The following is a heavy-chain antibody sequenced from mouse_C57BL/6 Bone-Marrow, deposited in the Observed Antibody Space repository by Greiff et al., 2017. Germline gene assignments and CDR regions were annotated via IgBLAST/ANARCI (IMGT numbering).Heavy chain of an antibody. CDR1: GYTFTSYG. CDR3: ARRETAQPYYFDY. V-gene: IGHV1-81*01. CDR2: IYPRSGTT. Sequence: QVQLQQSGAELARPGASVKLSCKASGYTFTSYGISWVKQRTGQGLEWIGEIYPRSGTTYSNEKFKGKVTLTAVQASSTTYMELRSLTSDDSAVYVCARRETAQPYYFDYLGQGTSLTVSS. D-gene: IGHD3-2*02. J-gene: IGHJ2*02.